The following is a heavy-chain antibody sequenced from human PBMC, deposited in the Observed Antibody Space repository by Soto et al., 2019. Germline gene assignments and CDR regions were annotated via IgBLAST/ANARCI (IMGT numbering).Heavy chain of an antibody. CDR3: ARDYSDFPNGFDP. D-gene: IGHD3-3*01. J-gene: IGHJ5*02. V-gene: IGHV3-30-3*01. CDR1: GFTFSSYA. Sequence: PGGSLRLSCAASGFTFSSYAMYWVRQAPGKGLEWVAVISYDGSNKYYADSVKGRFTISRDNSKNTLYLQMNSLRAEDTAVYYCARDYSDFPNGFDPWGQGTLVTVSS. CDR2: ISYDGSNK.